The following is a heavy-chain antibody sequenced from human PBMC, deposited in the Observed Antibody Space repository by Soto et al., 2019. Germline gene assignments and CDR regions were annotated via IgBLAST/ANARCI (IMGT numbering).Heavy chain of an antibody. D-gene: IGHD2-2*01. CDR3: ARGEDIVVVPAAYFDY. Sequence: QVQLVESGGGVVQPGRSLRLSCAASGFTFSSYGMHWVRQAPGKGLEWVAIIWYDGSNKYYADSVKGRFTISRDNSKNTLYLQMNSLRAEDTAVYYCARGEDIVVVPAAYFDYWGQGTLVTVSS. V-gene: IGHV3-33*01. J-gene: IGHJ4*02. CDR2: IWYDGSNK. CDR1: GFTFSSYG.